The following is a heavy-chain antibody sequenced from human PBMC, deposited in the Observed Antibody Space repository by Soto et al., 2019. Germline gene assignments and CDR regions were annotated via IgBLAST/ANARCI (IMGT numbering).Heavy chain of an antibody. CDR1: GGSVSSGSYY. CDR3: ARDEYSSSVGGMDV. Sequence: WETLSLTCTVSGGSVSSGSYYWSWIRQPPGKGLEWIGYIYYSGSTSYNPSLKSRVTISVDTSKNQFSLKLSSVTAADTAVYYCARDEYSSSVGGMDVWGQGTTVTVSS. CDR2: IYYSGST. J-gene: IGHJ6*02. V-gene: IGHV4-61*01. D-gene: IGHD6-6*01.